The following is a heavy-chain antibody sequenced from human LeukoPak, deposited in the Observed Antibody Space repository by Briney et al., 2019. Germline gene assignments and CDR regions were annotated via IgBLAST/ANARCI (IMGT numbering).Heavy chain of an antibody. J-gene: IGHJ4*02. D-gene: IGHD3-10*01. CDR2: FDPEDGET. V-gene: IGHV1-24*01. CDR3: ATVSYYGSGSLVYYFDY. CDR1: GYTLTELS. Sequence: ASVKVSCKVSGYTLTELSMHWVRQAPGKGLEWMGGFDPEDGETIYAQKFQGRVTMTEDTSTDTAYMELSSLRSEDTAVYYCATVSYYGSGSLVYYFDYWGQGTLVTVSS.